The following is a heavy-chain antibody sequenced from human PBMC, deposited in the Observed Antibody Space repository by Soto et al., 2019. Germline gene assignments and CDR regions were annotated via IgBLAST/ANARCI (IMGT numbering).Heavy chain of an antibody. Sequence: SETLSLTCTVSGGSISSGGYYWSWIRQHPGKGLEWIGYIYYSGSTYYNPSLKSRVTISVDTSKNQFSLKLSSVTAADTAVYYCERWTQLWESFDYWGQGTLVTVSS. D-gene: IGHD5-18*01. CDR2: IYYSGST. CDR1: GGSISSGGYY. V-gene: IGHV4-31*03. J-gene: IGHJ4*02. CDR3: ERWTQLWESFDY.